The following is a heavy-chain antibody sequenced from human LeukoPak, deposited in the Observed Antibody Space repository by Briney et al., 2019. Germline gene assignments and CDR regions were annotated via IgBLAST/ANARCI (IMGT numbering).Heavy chain of an antibody. CDR3: ARAGCSSTSCYYFDY. Sequence: GGSLRLSCAASGFTFSSYGMHWVRQAPGKGLEWVAVISYDGSNKYYADSVKGRFTISRDNSKNTLYLQMNSLRAEDTAVYYCARAGCSSTSCYYFDYWGQGTLVTVSS. J-gene: IGHJ4*02. D-gene: IGHD2-2*01. V-gene: IGHV3-30*03. CDR2: ISYDGSNK. CDR1: GFTFSSYG.